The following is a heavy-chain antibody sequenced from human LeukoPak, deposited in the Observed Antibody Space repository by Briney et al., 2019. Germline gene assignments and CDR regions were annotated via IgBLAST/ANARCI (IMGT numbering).Heavy chain of an antibody. D-gene: IGHD3-22*01. J-gene: IGHJ4*02. V-gene: IGHV4-34*01. CDR1: GGSFSGYY. Sequence: SETLSLTCAVYGGSFSGYYWSWIRQPPGKGLEWIGEINHSGSTNYNPSLKSRVTISVDTSKNHFSLKLSSVTAADTAVYYCASAAWKDKGQYYYDSSGYYYGHDYWGQGTLVTVSS. CDR3: ASAAWKDKGQYYYDSSGYYYGHDY. CDR2: INHSGST.